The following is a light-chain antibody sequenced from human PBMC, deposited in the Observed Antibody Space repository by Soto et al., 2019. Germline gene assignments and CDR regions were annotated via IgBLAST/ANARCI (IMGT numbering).Light chain of an antibody. J-gene: IGKJ5*01. V-gene: IGKV3-11*01. CDR3: QQRSNWIT. CDR1: QSVSTY. Sequence: EIVLTQSPATLSLSPGERATLSCRASQSVSTYLGWYQQKPGQAPRLLIYDASNRATGIPARFSGSGSGTDFTLTISSLEPEDFGVYYCQQRSNWITFGQGTRLEIK. CDR2: DAS.